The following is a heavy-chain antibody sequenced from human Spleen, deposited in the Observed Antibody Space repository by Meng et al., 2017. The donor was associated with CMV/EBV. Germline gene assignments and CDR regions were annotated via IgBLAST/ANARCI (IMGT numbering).Heavy chain of an antibody. Sequence: GESLKISCAASGFTVSSNYMSWVRQAPGKGLEWVSVIYSGGSTYYADSVKGRFTISRDNSKNTLYLQMNSLRAEDTAVYYCAKERLSSGWFFDHWGQGTLVTVSS. CDR3: AKERLSSGWFFDH. CDR2: IYSGGST. CDR1: GFTVSSNY. J-gene: IGHJ4*02. D-gene: IGHD6-19*01. V-gene: IGHV3-53*01.